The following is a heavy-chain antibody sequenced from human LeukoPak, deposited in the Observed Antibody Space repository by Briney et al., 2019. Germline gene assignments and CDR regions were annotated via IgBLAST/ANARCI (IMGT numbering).Heavy chain of an antibody. Sequence: GGSLRLSCEASGFTFCSYWMSWVRQAPGKGLEWVANIRDDGGEIYYVDSVKGRFTISRDNAKSSLFLQMNSLRAEDAAVYYCARDGSDYYYDSSGYENWFDPWGQGTLVTVSS. CDR2: IRDDGGEI. D-gene: IGHD3-22*01. V-gene: IGHV3-7*01. CDR1: GFTFCSYW. CDR3: ARDGSDYYYDSSGYENWFDP. J-gene: IGHJ5*02.